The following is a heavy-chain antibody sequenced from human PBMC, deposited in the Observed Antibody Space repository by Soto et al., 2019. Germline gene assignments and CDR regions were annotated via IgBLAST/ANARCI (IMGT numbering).Heavy chain of an antibody. Sequence: QVHLQESGPGLVKPSETLSLTCTVSGDSISTDYWSWIQQSPGKGLERIGFIYYGGSTNYNPSLKSRVTISVDTPKNQCSLKLSSVTAADTAVYYCAKNWNWGSSAHWGQGTLVAVSS. CDR3: AKNWNWGSSAH. V-gene: IGHV4-59*08. CDR2: IYYGGST. D-gene: IGHD7-27*01. CDR1: GDSISTDY. J-gene: IGHJ4*02.